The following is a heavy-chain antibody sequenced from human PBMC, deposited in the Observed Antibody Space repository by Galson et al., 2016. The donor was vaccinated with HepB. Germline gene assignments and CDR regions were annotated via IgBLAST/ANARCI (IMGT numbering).Heavy chain of an antibody. CDR3: ARFGGDWGF. V-gene: IGHV4-39*01. CDR2: IFHIGSA. J-gene: IGHJ1*01. D-gene: IGHD2-21*02. Sequence: SETLSLTCTVSGGPISSNRYYWGWIRQPPGKGLEWIGSIFHIGSAYYNASLKSRATISVDTSKSQLSLKLRSLTATDTAVYYCARFGGDWGFWGQGNLVIVSS. CDR1: GGPISSNRYY.